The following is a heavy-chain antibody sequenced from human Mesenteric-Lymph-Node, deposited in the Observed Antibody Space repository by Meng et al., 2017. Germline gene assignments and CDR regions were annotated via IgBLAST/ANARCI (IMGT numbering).Heavy chain of an antibody. CDR3: ARVGMDSSGYSGVFDY. Sequence: GESLKISCKGSGYSFTNYWIGWVRQMPGKGLEWLGIIYPDDSNTRYSPSFQGQVTISADKSINTAYLQWSSLKASDTAMYYCARVGMDSSGYSGVFDYWGQGTLVTVSS. CDR1: GYSFTNYW. CDR2: IYPDDSNT. V-gene: IGHV5-51*01. D-gene: IGHD3-22*01. J-gene: IGHJ4*02.